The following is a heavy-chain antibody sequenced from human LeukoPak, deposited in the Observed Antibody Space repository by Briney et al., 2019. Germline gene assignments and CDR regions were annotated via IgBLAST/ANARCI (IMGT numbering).Heavy chain of an antibody. CDR1: GGSISSYY. Sequence: PSETLSLTCTVSGGSISSYYWSWIRQPAGKGLEWIGRIYTSGSTNYNPSLKSRVTISVDNTKNQFSLKLSSVTAADTAVYYCARDLKAGTAVWFDPWGQGTLVTVS. D-gene: IGHD6-13*01. CDR2: IYTSGST. CDR3: ARDLKAGTAVWFDP. J-gene: IGHJ5*02. V-gene: IGHV4-4*07.